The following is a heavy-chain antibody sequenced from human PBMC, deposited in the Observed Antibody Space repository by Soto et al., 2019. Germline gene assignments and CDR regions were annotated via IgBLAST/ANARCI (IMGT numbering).Heavy chain of an antibody. J-gene: IGHJ6*02. D-gene: IGHD6-13*01. CDR2: IIPIFGTA. CDR3: ARDLALYSSSDVQSTVWGYYYYGMDV. Sequence: SVKVSCKASGGTFSSCAISWVRQAPGQGLEWMGGIIPIFGTANYAQKFQGRVTITADESTSTAYMELSSLRSEDTAVYYCARDLALYSSSDVQSTVWGYYYYGMDVWGQGTTVTVSS. CDR1: GGTFSSCA. V-gene: IGHV1-69*13.